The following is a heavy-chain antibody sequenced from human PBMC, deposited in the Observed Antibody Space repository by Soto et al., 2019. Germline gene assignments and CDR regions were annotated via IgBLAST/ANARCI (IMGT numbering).Heavy chain of an antibody. CDR1: GFTFSDYY. Sequence: GGSLRLSCAASGFTFSDYYMSWIRQAPGKGLEWVSYISSSGSTIYYADSVKGRFTISRDNAKNSLYLQMNSLRAEDTAVYYCARSTLTGYYNWKETGYWGQGTLVTVSS. D-gene: IGHD3-9*01. CDR2: ISSSGSTI. J-gene: IGHJ4*02. V-gene: IGHV3-11*01. CDR3: ARSTLTGYYNWKETGY.